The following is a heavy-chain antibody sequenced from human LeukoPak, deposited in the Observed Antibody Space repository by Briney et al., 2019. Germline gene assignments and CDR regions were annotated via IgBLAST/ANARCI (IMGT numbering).Heavy chain of an antibody. J-gene: IGHJ4*02. D-gene: IGHD6-19*01. CDR1: GFTFSTYA. V-gene: IGHV3-23*01. CDR3: ARGFLGGTDQYFDS. CDR2: IGGGGPTT. Sequence: GGSLRLSCAASGFTFSTYAMKWVRQAPAKGLEWVSTIGGGGPTTDYADSVKDRFTISRDNSKNTLYLQMNSLRAEDTAVYFCARGFLGGTDQYFDSWGQGTLVTVSS.